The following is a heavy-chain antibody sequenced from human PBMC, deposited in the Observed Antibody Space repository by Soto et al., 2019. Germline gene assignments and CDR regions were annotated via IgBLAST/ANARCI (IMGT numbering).Heavy chain of an antibody. J-gene: IGHJ6*02. CDR1: GFSFSSYS. D-gene: IGHD2-2*01. V-gene: IGHV3-48*02. Sequence: PGGSLRLSCEASGFSFSSYSMNWVRQAPGKGLEWVSFISGRGTTTFYADSVKARFTVSRDNAKNSLYLEVNSLRDEDTAVYYCARLGYCSSATCKYYFYYYGMDVWRQGTTVTVSS. CDR2: ISGRGTTT. CDR3: ARLGYCSSATCKYYFYYYGMDV.